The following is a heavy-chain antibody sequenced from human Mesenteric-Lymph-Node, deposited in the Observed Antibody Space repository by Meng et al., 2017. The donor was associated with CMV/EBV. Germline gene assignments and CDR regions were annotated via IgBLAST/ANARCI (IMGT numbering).Heavy chain of an antibody. CDR1: GYTFTGHY. CDR3: AKDLVGATLIEWGARDVRGGYLDY. CDR2: INPKSGGT. J-gene: IGHJ4*02. V-gene: IGHV1-2*02. D-gene: IGHD1-26*01. Sequence: ASVKVSCKASGYTFTGHYMHWVRQAPGQGLEWMGWINPKSGGTNYAQNFQGRVTMTRDKSITTAYMELSRLVSDDTAVYYCAKDLVGATLIEWGARDVRGGYLDYWGQGTLVTVSS.